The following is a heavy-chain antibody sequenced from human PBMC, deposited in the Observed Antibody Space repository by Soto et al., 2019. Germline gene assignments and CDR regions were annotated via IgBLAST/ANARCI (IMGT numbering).Heavy chain of an antibody. J-gene: IGHJ4*02. CDR3: AREGGCIAAAANFDY. CDR2: INPSGGST. D-gene: IGHD6-13*01. V-gene: IGHV1-46*01. Sequence: GASVKVSCKASGYTFASYYMHWVRQAPGQGLEWMGIINPSGGSTSYAQKFQGRVTMTRDTSTSTVYMELCSLRSEDTAVYYCAREGGCIAAAANFDYWGQGTLVTVSS. CDR1: GYTFASYY.